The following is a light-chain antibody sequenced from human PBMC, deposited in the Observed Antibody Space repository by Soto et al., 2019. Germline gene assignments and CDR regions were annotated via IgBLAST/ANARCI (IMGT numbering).Light chain of an antibody. CDR2: GST. J-gene: IGLJ2*01. Sequence: QPVLTQPPSVSGAPGQGVTISCTGSSSSVGTAYDVNWYQHLPGTAPKLLIYGSTHRPSGVPDRFSGSKSGTSASLAITGLQAEDAADYYCQSYDSSLSGSVVFGGGTKVTVL. CDR1: SSSVGTAYD. V-gene: IGLV1-40*01. CDR3: QSYDSSLSGSVV.